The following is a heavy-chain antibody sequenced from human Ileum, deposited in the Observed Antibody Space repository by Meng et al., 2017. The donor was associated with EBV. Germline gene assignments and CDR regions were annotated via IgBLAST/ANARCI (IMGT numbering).Heavy chain of an antibody. Sequence: VQLQASGPGLVKPSGTLSLTCAVSGGSISSSNWWSWVRQPPGKGLEWIGEIYHSGSTNYNPSLKSRATISVDKSKNQFSLKLSSVTAADTAVYYCARVGLRLGIDYWGQGTLVTVSS. J-gene: IGHJ4*02. CDR1: GGSISSSNW. CDR3: ARVGLRLGIDY. D-gene: IGHD3-16*01. V-gene: IGHV4-4*02. CDR2: IYHSGST.